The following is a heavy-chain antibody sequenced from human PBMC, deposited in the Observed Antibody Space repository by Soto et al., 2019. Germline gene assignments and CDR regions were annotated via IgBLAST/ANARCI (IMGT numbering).Heavy chain of an antibody. D-gene: IGHD6-25*01. CDR2: IRKDGSKR. CDR1: EFAFSSYW. J-gene: IGHJ3*02. Sequence: EVQLVESGGGLVQPGGSLTLSCAASEFAFSSYWMTWVRQAPGKGLEWVANIRKDGSKRSYLDSVRGRFTISRDNSKNSLYLQMSSLRAEDTALYFCARDVSPGSSGLYFDAFDIWGQGTRVTVSS. V-gene: IGHV3-7*05. CDR3: ARDVSPGSSGLYFDAFDI.